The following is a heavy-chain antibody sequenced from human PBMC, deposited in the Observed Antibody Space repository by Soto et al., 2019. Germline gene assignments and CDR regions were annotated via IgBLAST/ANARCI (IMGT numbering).Heavy chain of an antibody. CDR1: GFTVSSNY. J-gene: IGHJ6*02. CDR3: ARDHEREVSSWYDYYYGMGV. Sequence: EVQLVESGGGLVQPGGSLRLSCAASGFTVSSNYMSWVRQAPGKGLEWVSVIYSGGSTYYADSVKGRFTISRDNSKNTLYLPMNSLRAEDTAVYYCARDHEREVSSWYDYYYGMGVWGQGTTVTVSS. CDR2: IYSGGST. V-gene: IGHV3-66*01. D-gene: IGHD6-13*01.